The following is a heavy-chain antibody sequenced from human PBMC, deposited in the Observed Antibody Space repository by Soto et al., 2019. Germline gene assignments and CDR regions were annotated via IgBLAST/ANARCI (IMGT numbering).Heavy chain of an antibody. CDR2: ISYDGSNK. CDR3: ARSSLKPVAARPYYYYYGMDV. J-gene: IGHJ6*02. D-gene: IGHD6-6*01. V-gene: IGHV3-30-3*01. CDR1: GFTFSSYA. Sequence: GGSLRLSCAASGFTFSSYAMHWVRQAPGKGLEWVAVISYDGSNKYYADSVKGRFTISRDNSKNTLYLQMNSLRAEDTAVYYCARSSLKPVAARPYYYYYGMDVWGQGTTVTVSS.